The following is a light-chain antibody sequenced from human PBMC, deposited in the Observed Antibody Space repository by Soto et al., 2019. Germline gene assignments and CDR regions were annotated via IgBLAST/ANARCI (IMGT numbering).Light chain of an antibody. CDR1: RSISTY. CDR3: QQRSNWPPIT. V-gene: IGKV3-11*01. CDR2: EAL. J-gene: IGKJ5*01. Sequence: ETVLTQSPATLSLSPGERATLSCRASRSISTYLAWYQQKPGQAPRLLIYEALNRATGIPARFSGSGSGTDFTLTISRLEPEDFAVYYCQQRSNWPPITFGQGTRLEIK.